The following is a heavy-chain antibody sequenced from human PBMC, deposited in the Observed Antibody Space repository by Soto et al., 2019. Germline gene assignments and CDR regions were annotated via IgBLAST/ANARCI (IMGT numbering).Heavy chain of an antibody. CDR2: ISYDGSNK. CDR3: ARPRRVGATHDAFDI. D-gene: IGHD1-26*01. CDR1: GFTFSSYA. V-gene: IGHV3-30-3*01. J-gene: IGHJ3*02. Sequence: GGSLRLSCAASGFTFSSYAMHWVRQAPGKGLEWVAVISYDGSNKYYADSVKGRFTISRDNSKNTLYLQMNSLRAEDTAVYYCARPRRVGATHDAFDIWGQGTMVTVSS.